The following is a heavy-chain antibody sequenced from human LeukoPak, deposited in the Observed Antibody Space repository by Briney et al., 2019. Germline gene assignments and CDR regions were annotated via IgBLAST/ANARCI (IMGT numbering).Heavy chain of an antibody. CDR3: AKAEGYDILTGLDY. CDR1: GFTFSGYA. V-gene: IGHV3-23*01. Sequence: GGSLRLSCATSGFTFSGYAMSWVRQAPGKGLEWVSGIGASGGSTYYADSVKGRFTISRDNSKNTLYLQMNSLRTEDTAVYYCAKAEGYDILTGLDYWGQGTLVTVSS. D-gene: IGHD3-9*01. J-gene: IGHJ4*02. CDR2: IGASGGST.